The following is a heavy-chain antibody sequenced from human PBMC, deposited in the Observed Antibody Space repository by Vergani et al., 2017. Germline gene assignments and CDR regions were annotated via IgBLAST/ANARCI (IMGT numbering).Heavy chain of an antibody. Sequence: QVQLVQSGAEVKKPGSSVKVSCKASGGTFSSYAISWVRQAPGQGLEWMGRIIPIFGTANYAQKFQGRVTITAVESTSTAYMELSSLRSEDTAVYYCARDYYDSSGYYDSSLRGYWYFDLWGRGTLVTVSS. D-gene: IGHD3-22*01. J-gene: IGHJ2*01. V-gene: IGHV1-69*18. CDR2: IIPIFGTA. CDR1: GGTFSSYA. CDR3: ARDYYDSSGYYDSSLRGYWYFDL.